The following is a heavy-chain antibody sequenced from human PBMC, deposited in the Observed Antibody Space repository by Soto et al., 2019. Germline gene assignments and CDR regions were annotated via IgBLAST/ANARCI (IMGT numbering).Heavy chain of an antibody. D-gene: IGHD3-10*01. Sequence: GESLKISCRGSGYSFTSYWISWVRQMPGKGLEWMGRIDPSDSYTNYSPSFQGHVTISADKSIGTAYLQWSSLKASDTAMYYCARHRFYGSGNSPFDYWGQGTLVTVSS. V-gene: IGHV5-10-1*01. J-gene: IGHJ4*02. CDR2: IDPSDSYT. CDR3: ARHRFYGSGNSPFDY. CDR1: GYSFTSYW.